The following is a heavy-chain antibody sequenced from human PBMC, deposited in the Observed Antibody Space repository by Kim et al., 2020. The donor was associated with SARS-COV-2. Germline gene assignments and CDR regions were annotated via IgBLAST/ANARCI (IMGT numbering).Heavy chain of an antibody. D-gene: IGHD3-10*01. Sequence: GESLKISCKGSGYSFTSYWIGWVRQMPGKGLEWMGIIYPGDSDTRYSPSFQGQVTISADKSISTAYLQWSSLKASDTAMYYCARTNLDPQPELLKYYFDYWGQGTLVTVSS. J-gene: IGHJ4*02. CDR1: GYSFTSYW. CDR3: ARTNLDPQPELLKYYFDY. V-gene: IGHV5-51*01. CDR2: IYPGDSDT.